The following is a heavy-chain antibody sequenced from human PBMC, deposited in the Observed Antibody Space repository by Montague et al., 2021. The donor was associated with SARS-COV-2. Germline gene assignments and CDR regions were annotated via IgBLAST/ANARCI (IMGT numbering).Heavy chain of an antibody. D-gene: IGHD3-22*01. Sequence: SETLSLTCSVSGGSLSTPHYWSWVRQPPGKGLEWIGEVHHSGNANYNASFNGRATISVDKSKNQFSLTLHSVTAADTAVFYCESPKEGSGYYRPFDYWGQGILVTVSS. CDR2: VHHSGNA. CDR1: GGSLSTPHY. CDR3: ESPKEGSGYYRPFDY. J-gene: IGHJ4*02. V-gene: IGHV4-4*02.